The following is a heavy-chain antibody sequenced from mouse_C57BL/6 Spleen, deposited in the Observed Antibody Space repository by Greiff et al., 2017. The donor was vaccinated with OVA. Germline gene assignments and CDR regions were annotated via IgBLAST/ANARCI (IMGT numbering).Heavy chain of an antibody. CDR3: ARSGSPAWFAY. D-gene: IGHD3-1*01. CDR2: IYPRDGST. V-gene: IGHV1-85*01. Sequence: QVQLQQSGPELVKPGASVKLSCKASGYTFTSYDINWVKQRPGQGLEWIGWIYPRDGSTKYNETFKGKATLTVDTSSSTAYMELHSLTSEDSAVYFCARSGSPAWFAYWGQGTLVTVSA. CDR1: GYTFTSYD. J-gene: IGHJ3*01.